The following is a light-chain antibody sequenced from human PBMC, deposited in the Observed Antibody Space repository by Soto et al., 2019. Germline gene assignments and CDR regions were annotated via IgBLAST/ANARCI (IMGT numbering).Light chain of an antibody. CDR2: GAS. V-gene: IGKV3-20*01. J-gene: IGKJ5*01. CDR3: QQYGSSPPIT. Sequence: EIVLTQSPGTLSLSPGDRATLSCRASQSVSSSYLAWYQQTPGQAPRLLIYGASSRATGIPDRFSGSGSGTDFTLPISRLEPEDVAVYYCQQYGSSPPITFGQGTRLEIK. CDR1: QSVSSSY.